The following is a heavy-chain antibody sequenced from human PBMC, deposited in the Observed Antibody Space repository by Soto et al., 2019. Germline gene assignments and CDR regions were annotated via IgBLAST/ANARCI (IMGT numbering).Heavy chain of an antibody. J-gene: IGHJ4*02. D-gene: IGHD2-21*02. CDR3: ARGGAGVVTAIDS. V-gene: IGHV3-33*01. CDR1: GFIFSDYG. CDR2: INFDGTKK. Sequence: QVQLVESGGGVVQPGRSLRLSCSASGFIFSDYGFQWVRQAPGKGLEWLTLINFDGTKKKFAESVRGRLTISRDNSNKTLFLQMNSLRGDDTAVYYCARGGAGVVTAIDSWGQGTLVTVSS.